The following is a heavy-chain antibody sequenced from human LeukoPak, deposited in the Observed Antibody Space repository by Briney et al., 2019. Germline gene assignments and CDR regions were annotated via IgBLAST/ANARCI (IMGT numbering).Heavy chain of an antibody. V-gene: IGHV4-38-2*02. Sequence: PSETLSLTCTVSGYSISSGYYWGWIRQPPGKGLEWIGSIYHSGSTYYNPSLKSRVTISVDTSKNQFSLKLSSVTAADTAVYYCARGRLSRYYDILTGSYFDYWGQGTLVTVSS. CDR1: GYSISSGYY. J-gene: IGHJ4*02. D-gene: IGHD3-9*01. CDR3: ARGRLSRYYDILTGSYFDY. CDR2: IYHSGST.